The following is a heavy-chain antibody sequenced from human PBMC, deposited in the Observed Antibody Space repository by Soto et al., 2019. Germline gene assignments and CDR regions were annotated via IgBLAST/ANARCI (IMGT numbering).Heavy chain of an antibody. J-gene: IGHJ4*02. V-gene: IGHV3-49*03. D-gene: IGHD3-10*01. CDR3: TRDSSGSGSYRPTPPDY. Sequence: GGSLRLSCTASGFTFGDYAMSWFRQAPGKGLEWVGFIRSKAYGGTTEYAASVKGRFTISRDDSKNIAYLQMNSLKTEDTAVYFCTRDSSGSGSYRPTPPDYWGQGILVTVSS. CDR2: IRSKAYGGTT. CDR1: GFTFGDYA.